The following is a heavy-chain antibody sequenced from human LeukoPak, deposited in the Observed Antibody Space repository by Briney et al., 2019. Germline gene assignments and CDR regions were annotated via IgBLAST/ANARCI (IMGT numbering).Heavy chain of an antibody. CDR3: ARSGRGGAFDI. CDR2: FYSDGTRT. Sequence: GGSLRLSCAGSGFTLSSNWMHWVRQAPGKGLVWVSRFYSDGTRTNYADSVKGRFTMSGDNAKNTQYLQMNSLRVKDTAVYYCARSGRGGAFDIWGQGTMVTVSS. D-gene: IGHD1-26*01. CDR1: GFTLSSNW. J-gene: IGHJ3*02. V-gene: IGHV3-74*01.